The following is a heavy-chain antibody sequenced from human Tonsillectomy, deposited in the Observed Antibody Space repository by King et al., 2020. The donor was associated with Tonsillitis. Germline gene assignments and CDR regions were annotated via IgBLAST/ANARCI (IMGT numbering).Heavy chain of an antibody. CDR3: ARGEVFSGKGMDV. Sequence: VQLVESGGGVVQPGRSLRLSCAASGFTFSSYAMHWVRQAPGKGLEWVAVISYDGSNKYYADSVKGRFTISRDNSKKTLYLQMNSLRAEDTAVYYCARGEVFSGKGMDVWGQGTTVTVSS. CDR2: ISYDGSNK. CDR1: GFTFSSYA. D-gene: IGHD3-10*01. V-gene: IGHV3-30*04. J-gene: IGHJ6*02.